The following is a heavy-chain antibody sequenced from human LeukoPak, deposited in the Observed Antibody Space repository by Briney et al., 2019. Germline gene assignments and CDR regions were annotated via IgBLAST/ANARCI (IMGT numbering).Heavy chain of an antibody. D-gene: IGHD2-15*01. Sequence: SGPTLVKPTQTLTLTCTFSGFSLSTSGVGVGWIRQPPGKALEWLALIYWDDDKRYSPSLKSRLTITKDTSKNQVVLTMTNMDPVATATYYCAHRPLSGDPFHYWGQGTLATVSS. CDR1: GFSLSTSGVG. J-gene: IGHJ4*02. V-gene: IGHV2-5*02. CDR3: AHRPLSGDPFHY. CDR2: IYWDDDK.